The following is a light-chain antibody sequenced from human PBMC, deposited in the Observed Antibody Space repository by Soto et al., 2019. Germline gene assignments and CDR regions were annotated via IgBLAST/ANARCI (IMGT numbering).Light chain of an antibody. V-gene: IGLV2-11*01. CDR3: CSYVGSYSWV. CDR2: DVD. CDR1: NSDVGAYIY. J-gene: IGLJ3*02. Sequence: QSALTQPRSVSGSPGQSVTISCTGTNSDVGAYIYVSWYQQHPGEAPKLIIYDVDQRPSGVPDRFSGSKSGNTASLTISGLQAEDEANYYCCSYVGSYSWVFGGGTKLTVL.